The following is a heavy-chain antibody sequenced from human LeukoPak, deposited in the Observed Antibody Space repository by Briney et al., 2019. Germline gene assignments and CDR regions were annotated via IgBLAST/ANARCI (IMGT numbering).Heavy chain of an antibody. CDR1: GGSISSGGYY. D-gene: IGHD2-2*01. CDR2: IYYSGST. V-gene: IGHV4-31*03. J-gene: IGHJ4*02. CDR3: ARGGEYQLLASFDY. Sequence: TLSLTCTVSGGSISSGGYYWSWIRQHPGKGLEWIGYIYYSGSTYYSPSLKSRVTISVDTSKNQFSLKLSSVTAADTAVYYCARGGEYQLLASFDYWGQGTLVTVSS.